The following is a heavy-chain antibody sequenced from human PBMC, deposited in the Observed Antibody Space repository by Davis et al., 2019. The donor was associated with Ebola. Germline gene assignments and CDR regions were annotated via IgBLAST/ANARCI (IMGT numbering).Heavy chain of an antibody. J-gene: IGHJ5*01. CDR1: GFTFSSYW. CDR2: IKQDGSDK. V-gene: IGHV3-7*03. CDR3: ARDSGWSSVVS. D-gene: IGHD6-19*01. Sequence: GESLKISCAASGFTFSSYWMSWVRQAPGKGLEWVANIKQDGSDKNYVDSVKGRFTISRDNAKNSLYLQMNSLRAEDTAVYYCARDSGWSSVVSWGQGTLVTVSS.